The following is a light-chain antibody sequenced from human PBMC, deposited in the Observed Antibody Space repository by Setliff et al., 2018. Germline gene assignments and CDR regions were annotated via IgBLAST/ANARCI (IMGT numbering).Light chain of an antibody. V-gene: IGLV2-14*01. CDR1: NSDVGGYNY. Sequence: QSVLTQPASVSGSPGQSITISCTGTNSDVGGYNYVSWYQQHPGKAPKVMIFEVSNRPSGVSNRFSGSKSGNTASLTISGLQAEDEADYYCSSYTSSSTYAFGTGTKVTVL. J-gene: IGLJ1*01. CDR2: EVS. CDR3: SSYTSSSTYA.